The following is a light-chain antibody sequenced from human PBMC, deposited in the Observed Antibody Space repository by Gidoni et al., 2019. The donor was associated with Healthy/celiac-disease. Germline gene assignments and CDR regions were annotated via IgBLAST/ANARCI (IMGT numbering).Light chain of an antibody. V-gene: IGKV3-11*01. CDR3: QQRSNWPGFT. Sequence: EIVLTQSPATLSLSPGERATLSCRASQSVSSYLAWYQQKPGQAPRLLIYDASNRATGIPARFSGSGSGTDFTLTISSLEPEDFAVYYCQQRSNWPGFTFXPXTKVXIK. CDR2: DAS. J-gene: IGKJ3*01. CDR1: QSVSSY.